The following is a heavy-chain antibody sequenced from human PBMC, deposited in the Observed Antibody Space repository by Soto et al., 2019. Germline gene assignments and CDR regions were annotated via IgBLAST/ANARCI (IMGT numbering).Heavy chain of an antibody. CDR2: IYPGDSDT. CDR3: ARGYCTTTICDPWFDP. V-gene: IGHV5-51*01. CDR1: GYSITSYW. D-gene: IGHD2-2*01. Sequence: GESLKISCTGVGYSITSYWIGWVRQMPGKGLEWMGIIYPGDSDTRYSPSFQGQVTISADKSITTAYLQWSSLKASDTAMYYCARGYCTTTICDPWFDPWGQGPWSPSPQ. J-gene: IGHJ5*02.